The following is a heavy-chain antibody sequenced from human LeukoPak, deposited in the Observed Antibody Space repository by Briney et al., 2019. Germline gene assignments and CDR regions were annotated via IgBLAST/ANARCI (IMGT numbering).Heavy chain of an antibody. Sequence: PSETLSLTCAVYGGSFSGYYWSWIRQPPGKGLEWIGYIYYSGSTNYNPSLKSRVTISVDTSKNQFSLKLSSVTAADTAVYYCARAHGDYAKWFDPWGQGTLVTVSS. CDR1: GGSFSGYY. D-gene: IGHD4-17*01. CDR3: ARAHGDYAKWFDP. J-gene: IGHJ5*02. CDR2: IYYSGST. V-gene: IGHV4-59*01.